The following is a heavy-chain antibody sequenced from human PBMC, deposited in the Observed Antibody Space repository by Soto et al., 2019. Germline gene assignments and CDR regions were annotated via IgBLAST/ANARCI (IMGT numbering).Heavy chain of an antibody. Sequence: GGSLRLSCAASGFTFSSYAMSWVRQAPGKGLEWVSAISGSGGSTYYADSVKGRFTISRDNSKNTLYLQMNSLRAEDTAVYYCAKDPVTMVRDPSYNWFDPWGQGTLVTVSS. D-gene: IGHD3-10*01. V-gene: IGHV3-23*01. CDR3: AKDPVTMVRDPSYNWFDP. CDR2: ISGSGGST. CDR1: GFTFSSYA. J-gene: IGHJ5*02.